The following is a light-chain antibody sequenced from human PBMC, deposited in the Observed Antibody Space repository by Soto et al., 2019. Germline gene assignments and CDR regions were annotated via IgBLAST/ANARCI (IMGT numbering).Light chain of an antibody. J-gene: IGKJ2*01. CDR2: GAS. Sequence: EIVMTQSPATLSVSPEERATLSCRASQSVSSNLAWYQQKPGQAHRLLIYGASTRATGIPARFSGSGSGTEFTLTISSVQSEDFAVYYCQQYNNWPPYTFGQGTKLEIK. CDR3: QQYNNWPPYT. V-gene: IGKV3-15*01. CDR1: QSVSSN.